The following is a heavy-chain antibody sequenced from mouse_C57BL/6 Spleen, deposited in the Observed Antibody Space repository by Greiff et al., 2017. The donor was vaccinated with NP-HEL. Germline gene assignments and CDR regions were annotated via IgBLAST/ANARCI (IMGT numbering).Heavy chain of an antibody. CDR1: GYTFTDYY. J-gene: IGHJ4*01. D-gene: IGHD2-5*01. Sequence: EVQLQQSGPELVKPGASVKISCKASGYTFTDYYMNRVKQSHGKSLEWIGDINPNNGGTSYNQKFKGKATLTVDKSSSTAYMELRSLTSEDSAVYYCARRDSNYRYYAMDYWGQGTSVTVSS. V-gene: IGHV1-26*01. CDR3: ARRDSNYRYYAMDY. CDR2: INPNNGGT.